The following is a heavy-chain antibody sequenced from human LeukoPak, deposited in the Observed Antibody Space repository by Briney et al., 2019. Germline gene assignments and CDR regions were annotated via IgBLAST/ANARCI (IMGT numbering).Heavy chain of an antibody. CDR1: GYSFTSYW. Sequence: GESLQISCKGSGYSFTSYWIGWVHQMPGKGLEWMGIIYPGDSDTRYSPSFQGQVTISADKSISTAYLQWSSLKASDTAMYYCARQGSGYSPTYYYYMDVWGKGTTVTISS. J-gene: IGHJ6*03. CDR3: ARQGSGYSPTYYYYMDV. D-gene: IGHD5-18*01. CDR2: IYPGDSDT. V-gene: IGHV5-51*07.